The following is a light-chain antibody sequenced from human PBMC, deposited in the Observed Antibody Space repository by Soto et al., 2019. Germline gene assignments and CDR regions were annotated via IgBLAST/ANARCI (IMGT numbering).Light chain of an antibody. CDR1: QSVSSSY. V-gene: IGKV3-20*01. CDR3: QQYGSASWT. Sequence: IVLTQSPGTLSLSPGERATLSFRASQSVSSSYLAWYQQKPGQAPRLLIYGASGRATGIPDRFSGSGSGTDFTLTISRLEPEDFAVYYCQQYGSASWTFGQGTKVDIK. J-gene: IGKJ1*01. CDR2: GAS.